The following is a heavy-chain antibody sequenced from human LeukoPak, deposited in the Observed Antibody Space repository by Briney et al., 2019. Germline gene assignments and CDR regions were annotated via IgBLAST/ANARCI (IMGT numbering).Heavy chain of an antibody. Sequence: GGSLRLSCASSGFSVSADFVSWVRQAPGKGLEWVSVFYSGGSAYYADSVKGRFTISRDLSTNTLFLQMISLRAEDTAVYYCATPGGSGDYPYPTYFNYWGQGTLITVSS. CDR1: GFSVSADF. V-gene: IGHV3-53*01. CDR3: ATPGGSGDYPYPTYFNY. CDR2: FYSGGSA. D-gene: IGHD3-10*01. J-gene: IGHJ4*02.